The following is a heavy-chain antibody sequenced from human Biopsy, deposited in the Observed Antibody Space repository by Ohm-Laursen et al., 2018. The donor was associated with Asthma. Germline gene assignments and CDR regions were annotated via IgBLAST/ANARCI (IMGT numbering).Heavy chain of an antibody. CDR2: ISKDASTQ. CDR3: VRDGADDAFDI. D-gene: IGHD4-17*01. J-gene: IGHJ3*02. V-gene: IGHV3-30*01. CDR1: GFSFSNFA. Sequence: SLRLSCAASGFSFSNFAVHWVRQAPGKGLEWVGVISKDASTQDYADSVKGRFTMARDNSKNTLDLQMNSLREEDTAVYYCVRDGADDAFDIWGQGTVVSVSS.